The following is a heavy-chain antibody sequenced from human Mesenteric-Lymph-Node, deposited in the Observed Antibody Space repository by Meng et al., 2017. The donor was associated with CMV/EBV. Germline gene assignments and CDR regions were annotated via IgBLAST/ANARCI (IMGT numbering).Heavy chain of an antibody. CDR1: GGSFVTYT. CDR2: IIPILGIA. V-gene: IGHV1-69*02. CDR3: ARGGKYDFWSGYWYYYYGMDV. J-gene: IGHJ6*02. D-gene: IGHD3-3*01. Sequence: SVQVSCKASGGSFVTYTISWVRQAPGKGLEYMGRIIPILGIAQYAQRFQGRVTMTRNTSISTAYMELSSLRSEDTAVYYCARGGKYDFWSGYWYYYYGMDVWGQGTTVTVSS.